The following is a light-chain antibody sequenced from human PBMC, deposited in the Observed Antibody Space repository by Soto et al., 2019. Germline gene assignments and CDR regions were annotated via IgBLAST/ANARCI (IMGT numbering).Light chain of an antibody. CDR2: AAS. V-gene: IGKV1-9*01. Sequence: DIQLTQSPSFLSASVGDRVTITCRASQGIRDFLAGYQQKPGKAPKLLIYAASTLQARVPTRFSGFASGTEFPLTISNLQPADSATYYCQQFNVYPLTFGGGTKVEIK. J-gene: IGKJ4*01. CDR1: QGIRDF. CDR3: QQFNVYPLT.